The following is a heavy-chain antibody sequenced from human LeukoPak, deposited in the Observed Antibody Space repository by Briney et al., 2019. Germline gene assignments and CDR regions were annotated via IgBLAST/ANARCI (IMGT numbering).Heavy chain of an antibody. CDR3: ARGRKSSIAARRGFDY. V-gene: IGHV4-34*01. Sequence: SETLSLTCAVYGGSFSGYYWSWIRQPPGKGLECMGEINHSGSTNYNPSLKSRVTISVDTSKNQFSMKRSSVTAADTAVYYCARGRKSSIAARRGFDYWGQGTLVTVSS. CDR1: GGSFSGYY. CDR2: INHSGST. J-gene: IGHJ4*02. D-gene: IGHD6-6*01.